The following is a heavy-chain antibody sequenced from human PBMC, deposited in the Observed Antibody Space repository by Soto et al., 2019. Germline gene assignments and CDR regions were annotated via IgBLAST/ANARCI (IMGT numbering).Heavy chain of an antibody. Sequence: GSLRLSCAASGFTFSSYGMHWVRQAPGKGLEWVAVIWYDGSKKYYSDSVEGRLTISRDNSKNTLYLQMNSLRVEDTAVYYCARAPLLAAAGNYYYALDVWGQGTTVTVSS. CDR2: IWYDGSKK. D-gene: IGHD6-25*01. V-gene: IGHV3-33*01. CDR1: GFTFSSYG. CDR3: ARAPLLAAAGNYYYALDV. J-gene: IGHJ6*02.